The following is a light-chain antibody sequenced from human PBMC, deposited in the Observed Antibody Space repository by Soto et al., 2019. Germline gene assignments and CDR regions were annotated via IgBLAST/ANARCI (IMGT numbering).Light chain of an antibody. Sequence: DIQLTQSPSFLSASVGDRVTITCRASQGLSSYLAWYQQKPGKAPNLLIYAAFTLQSGVPSRFSGSGSGTEFTLTISSLQPDDFATYYCQQYNSYPYTFGQGTRLEIK. J-gene: IGKJ5*01. CDR3: QQYNSYPYT. CDR2: AAF. V-gene: IGKV1-9*01. CDR1: QGLSSY.